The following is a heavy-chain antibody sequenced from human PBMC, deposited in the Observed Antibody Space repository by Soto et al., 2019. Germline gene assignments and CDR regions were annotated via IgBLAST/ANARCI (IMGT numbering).Heavy chain of an antibody. CDR3: ARAPRHHFSFDSSDYARSSGAFDL. CDR1: GGTLSDYA. V-gene: IGHV1-69*13. CDR2: IIPIFGSA. D-gene: IGHD3-22*01. Sequence: SVKVSCKASGGTLSDYAFSWVRQAPGQGLEWMGGIIPIFGSANYAQKLQGRVTSTADESTKTAYMELSSLRSEDTAGYWGARAPRHHFSFDSSDYARSSGAFDLWGQGTMVTVSS. J-gene: IGHJ3*01.